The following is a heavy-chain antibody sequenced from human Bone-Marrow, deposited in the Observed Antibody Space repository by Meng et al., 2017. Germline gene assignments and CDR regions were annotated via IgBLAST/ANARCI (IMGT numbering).Heavy chain of an antibody. CDR1: GYTFTSYY. V-gene: IGHV1-46*01. CDR2: INPSGGST. Sequence: QVQRGQSGAEVKKPGASVKVSCKASGYTFTSYYMHWVRQAPGQGLEWMGIINPSGGSTSYAQKFQGRVTMTRDTSTSTVYMELSSLRSEDTAVYYCAREEGGYYGSGSYPFDPWGQGTLVTVSS. J-gene: IGHJ5*02. D-gene: IGHD3-10*01. CDR3: AREEGGYYGSGSYPFDP.